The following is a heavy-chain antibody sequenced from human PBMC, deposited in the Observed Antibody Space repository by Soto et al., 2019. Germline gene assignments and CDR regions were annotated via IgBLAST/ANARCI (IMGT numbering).Heavy chain of an antibody. CDR1: GGSISSGGYY. V-gene: IGHV4-31*03. J-gene: IGHJ5*02. Sequence: PSETLSLTCTVSGGSISSGGYYWSWIRQHPGKGLEWIGYIYYSGSTYYNPSLKSRVTISVDTSKNQFSLKLSSVTAADTAVYYCARDFTIFGVPDWGFEPWGQGTLVTVSS. CDR2: IYYSGST. D-gene: IGHD3-3*01. CDR3: ARDFTIFGVPDWGFEP.